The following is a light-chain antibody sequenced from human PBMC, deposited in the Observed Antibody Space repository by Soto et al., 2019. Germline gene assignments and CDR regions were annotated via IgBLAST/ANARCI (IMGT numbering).Light chain of an antibody. CDR2: DTS. Sequence: LVITQSPATLPVSPGVRATLSCRTIQRVNSYLAWYQQTPGQAPRPRISDTSTRATGTPARFSGSGCGTDFTFTITSLEPEDFAVYYYQQRTFWPRLYTFGHGTKVDIK. V-gene: IGKV3-11*01. CDR1: QRVNSY. J-gene: IGKJ2*01. CDR3: QQRTFWPRLYT.